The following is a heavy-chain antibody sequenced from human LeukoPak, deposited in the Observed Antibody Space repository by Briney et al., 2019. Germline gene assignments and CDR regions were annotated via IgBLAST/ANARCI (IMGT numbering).Heavy chain of an antibody. J-gene: IGHJ5*02. CDR3: AREVESSPNWFDP. D-gene: IGHD2-15*01. CDR2: ISWNSGSI. V-gene: IGHV3-9*01. Sequence: GGSLRLSCAASGFTFDDYAMHWVRHAPGKGLEWVSGISWNSGSIGYADSVKGRFTISRDNAKNSLYLQMNSLRAEDTAVCYCAREVESSPNWFDPWGQGTLVTVSS. CDR1: GFTFDDYA.